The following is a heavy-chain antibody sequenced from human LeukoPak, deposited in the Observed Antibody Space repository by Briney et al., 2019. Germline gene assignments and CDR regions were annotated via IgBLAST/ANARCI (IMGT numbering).Heavy chain of an antibody. J-gene: IGHJ3*02. CDR1: GGSISSGSYY. CDR2: IYTSGST. D-gene: IGHD6-13*01. Sequence: PSETLSLTCTVSGGSISSGSYYWSWIRQPAGKGLEWIGRIYTSGSTNYNPSLKSRVTISVDTSKNQFSLKLSSVTAADTAVYYCARGGIAAASDAFDIWGQGTMVTVSS. CDR3: ARGGIAAASDAFDI. V-gene: IGHV4-61*02.